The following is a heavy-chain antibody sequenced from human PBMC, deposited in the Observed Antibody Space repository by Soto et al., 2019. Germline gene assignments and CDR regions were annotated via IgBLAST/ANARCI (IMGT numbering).Heavy chain of an antibody. Sequence: EVQLVESGGGLVKPGGSLRLSCAASGFTFSNAWMSWVRQAPGKGLEWVGRIKSKTDGGTTDYAAPMKGRFTISRDDSKNTLYLQMNSLKTEDTAVYYCTTGIAYCGGDCYSGYYGMDVWGQGTTVTVSS. V-gene: IGHV3-15*01. J-gene: IGHJ6*02. D-gene: IGHD2-21*02. CDR3: TTGIAYCGGDCYSGYYGMDV. CDR2: IKSKTDGGTT. CDR1: GFTFSNAW.